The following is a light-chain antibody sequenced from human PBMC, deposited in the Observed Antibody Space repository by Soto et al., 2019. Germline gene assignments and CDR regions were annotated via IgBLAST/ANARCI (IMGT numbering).Light chain of an antibody. CDR3: QQLNSYPLT. CDR1: QSISSY. J-gene: IGKJ4*01. CDR2: AAS. V-gene: IGKV1-39*01. Sequence: PSSLYGSVGDSVTITCRASQSISSYLNWYQQKPGKAPKLLIYAASSLQSGVPSRLSGSGSGTDFTLTISSLQPEDFATYYCQQLNSYPLTFGGGTKVDIK.